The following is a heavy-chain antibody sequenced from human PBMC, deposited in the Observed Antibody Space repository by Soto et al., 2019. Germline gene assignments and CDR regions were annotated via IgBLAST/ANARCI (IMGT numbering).Heavy chain of an antibody. D-gene: IGHD3-22*01. Sequence: GASVKVSCQASGFTFTRYGISRVRQAPGQGLEWMGWISAYNGNTNYAQKLQGRVTMTTDTSTSTAYMELRSLRSDDTAVYYCARVSTLGLLRYYGMDVWGQGTTVTVSS. J-gene: IGHJ6*02. CDR3: ARVSTLGLLRYYGMDV. V-gene: IGHV1-18*01. CDR2: ISAYNGNT. CDR1: GFTFTRYG.